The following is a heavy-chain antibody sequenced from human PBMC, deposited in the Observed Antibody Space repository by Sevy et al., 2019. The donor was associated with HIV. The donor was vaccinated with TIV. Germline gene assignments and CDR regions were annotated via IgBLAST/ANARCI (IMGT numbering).Heavy chain of an antibody. Sequence: GGSLRLSCSASGFTFSSYPMHWVRQAPGKGLEYVSLISGNGGSTYYADSVKGRFTICRDNFKKTLYLQMSSLRAEDTAVYYCVTRGGLVGATDFDYWGQGTRVTVSS. CDR1: GFTFSSYP. V-gene: IGHV3-64D*06. D-gene: IGHD1-26*01. CDR3: VTRGGLVGATDFDY. CDR2: ISGNGGST. J-gene: IGHJ4*02.